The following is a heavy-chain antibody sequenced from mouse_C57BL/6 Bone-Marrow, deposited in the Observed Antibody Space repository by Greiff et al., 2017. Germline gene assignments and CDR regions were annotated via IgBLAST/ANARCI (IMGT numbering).Heavy chain of an antibody. CDR3: ARAPDGYYFFDY. D-gene: IGHD2-3*01. Sequence: EVNVVESGGGLVQSGRSLRLSCATSGFTFSDFYMEWVRQAPGKGLEWIAASRNKANDYTTEYSASVKGRFIVSRDTSQSILYLQMNALRAEDTAIYYCARAPDGYYFFDYWGQGTTLTVSS. CDR2: SRNKANDYTT. CDR1: GFTFSDFY. J-gene: IGHJ2*01. V-gene: IGHV7-1*01.